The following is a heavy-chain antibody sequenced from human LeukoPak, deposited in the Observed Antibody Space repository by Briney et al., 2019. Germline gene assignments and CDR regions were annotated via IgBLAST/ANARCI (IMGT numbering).Heavy chain of an antibody. CDR3: AGLPAAMFFDYYYYGMDV. CDR1: GGSFSGYY. V-gene: IGHV4-34*01. Sequence: PSETLSLTCAVYGGSFSGYYWSWIRQPPGKGLEWIGEINHSGSTNYNPSPKSRVTISVDTSKNQFSLKLSSVTAADTAVYYCAGLPAAMFFDYYYYGMDVWGKGTTVTVSS. D-gene: IGHD2-2*01. J-gene: IGHJ6*04. CDR2: INHSGST.